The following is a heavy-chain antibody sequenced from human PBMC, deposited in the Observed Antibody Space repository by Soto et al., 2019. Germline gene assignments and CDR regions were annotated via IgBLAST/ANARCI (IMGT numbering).Heavy chain of an antibody. V-gene: IGHV1-69*12. D-gene: IGHD4-17*01. Sequence: QVQLVQSGAEVKKPGSSVKVSCKASGGTFSSYAISWVRQAPGQGLEWMGGIIPIFGTANYAQKFQGRVTITADESTSTAYMELSSLRSEDTAVYYCARVHNLAATVVTPAWYFDLWGRGTLVTVSS. CDR3: ARVHNLAATVVTPAWYFDL. CDR2: IIPIFGTA. CDR1: GGTFSSYA. J-gene: IGHJ2*01.